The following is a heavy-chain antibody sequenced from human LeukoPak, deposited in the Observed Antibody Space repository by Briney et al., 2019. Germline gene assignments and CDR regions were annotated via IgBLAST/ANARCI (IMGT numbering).Heavy chain of an antibody. CDR3: ARLGSPGAYYYYGMDV. D-gene: IGHD1-26*01. Sequence: GAPLKISFKGSGSRFTTYWIGWGRPLPGKGLEWMGIIYPSYSDPTYSPSFQGQVTISADKSISTAYLQWSSLKASDTAMYYCARLGSPGAYYYYGMDVWGQGTTVTVSS. CDR2: IYPSYSDP. J-gene: IGHJ6*02. V-gene: IGHV5-51*01. CDR1: GSRFTTYW.